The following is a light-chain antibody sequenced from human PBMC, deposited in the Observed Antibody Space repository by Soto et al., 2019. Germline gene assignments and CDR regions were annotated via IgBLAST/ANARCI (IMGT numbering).Light chain of an antibody. V-gene: IGKV3-15*01. CDR3: QQYNGWPWT. J-gene: IGKJ1*01. Sequence: EIVLTQSPATLSLSPGERATLSCRASQTVRNNLAWYQQRPGQAPRLLIYGASTRATGIPARFSGSGSGTEFTLTITGLQSEDFAVYYCQQYNGWPWTFGLGTKVDI. CDR1: QTVRNN. CDR2: GAS.